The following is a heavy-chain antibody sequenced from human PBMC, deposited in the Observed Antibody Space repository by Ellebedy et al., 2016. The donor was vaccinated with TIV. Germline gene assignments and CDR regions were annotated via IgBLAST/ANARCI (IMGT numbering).Heavy chain of an antibody. Sequence: ASLKVSCXASGYTFTGYYMHWVRQAPGQGLEWMGWINPNSGGTNYAQKFQGRVTMTRDTSISTAYMELSRRRSDDTAVYYWARGGGSYTNWFDRWGQGTLVTVSS. CDR2: INPNSGGT. D-gene: IGHD1-26*01. CDR1: GYTFTGYY. J-gene: IGHJ5*01. V-gene: IGHV1-2*02. CDR3: ARGGGSYTNWFDR.